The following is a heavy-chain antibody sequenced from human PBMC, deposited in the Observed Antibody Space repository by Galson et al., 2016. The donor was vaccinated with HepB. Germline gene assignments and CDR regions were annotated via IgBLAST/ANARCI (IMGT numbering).Heavy chain of an antibody. D-gene: IGHD1-26*01. CDR3: ARVVGPAAAAGDGY. J-gene: IGHJ4*02. V-gene: IGHV1-46*01. CDR1: GYTFASYH. CDR2: INPSPGST. Sequence: SVKVSCKASGYTFASYHLHWVRQAPGQGLEWVGMINPSPGSTNYAQKFQGRVTMTRDTSTSTVYMELSSLRSEDTAMYYCARVVGPAAAAGDGYWGQGTLVTVSS.